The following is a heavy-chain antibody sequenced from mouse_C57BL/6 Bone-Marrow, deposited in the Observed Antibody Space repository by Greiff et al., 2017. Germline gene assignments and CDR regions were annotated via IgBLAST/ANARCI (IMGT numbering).Heavy chain of an antibody. CDR2: IWGVGST. D-gene: IGHD2-1*01. Sequence: VKLVESGPGLVAPSQSLSITCTVSGFSLTSYGVDWVRQSPGKGLEWLGVIWGVGSTNYNSALKSRLSISKDNAKSHVFLKMNSLQTDDTAMYYYGSDHYGNSFAYGGQGNLVTVTA. V-gene: IGHV2-6*01. J-gene: IGHJ3*01. CDR1: GFSLTSYG. CDR3: GSDHYGNSFAY.